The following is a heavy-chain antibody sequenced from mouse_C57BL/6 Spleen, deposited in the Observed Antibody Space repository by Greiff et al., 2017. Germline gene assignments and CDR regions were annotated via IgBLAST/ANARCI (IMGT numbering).Heavy chain of an antibody. Sequence: QVHVKQSGAELVKPGASVKLSCKASGYTFTSYWMHWVKQRPGQGLEWIGMIHPNSGSTNYNEKFKSKATLTVDKSSSTAYMQLSSLTSEDSAVYYCARRDYAMDYWGQGTSVTVSS. CDR3: ARRDYAMDY. CDR1: GYTFTSYW. V-gene: IGHV1-64*01. J-gene: IGHJ4*01. CDR2: IHPNSGST.